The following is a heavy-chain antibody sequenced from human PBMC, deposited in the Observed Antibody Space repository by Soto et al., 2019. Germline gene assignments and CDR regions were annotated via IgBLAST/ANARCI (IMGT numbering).Heavy chain of an antibody. V-gene: IGHV4-4*07. D-gene: IGHD4-17*01. Sequence: LSLTCSVSGGSMSKFYWSWIRKTAGKGLEWMGRVYATGTSDYNPSLRSRIAMSVDISKKTFSLRLRSVTAAVTGVYYCVRDGSKTLRDCFDPWGQGILVTVSS. CDR2: VYATGTS. CDR1: GGSMSKFY. J-gene: IGHJ5*02. CDR3: VRDGSKTLRDCFDP.